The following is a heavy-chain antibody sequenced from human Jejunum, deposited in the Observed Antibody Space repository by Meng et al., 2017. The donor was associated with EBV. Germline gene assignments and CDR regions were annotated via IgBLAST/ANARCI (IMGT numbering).Heavy chain of an antibody. Sequence: QVSLVESGGGWVQPGRSLRPSCAASGFTFSGHAMQWVRQAPGKGLKWVALISNDGNNKYYADSVKGRFTISRDNSKNTLYLQMNSLRVDDTALYYCTREWGADYWGQGTLVTVSS. V-gene: IGHV3-30-3*01. CDR1: GFTFSGHA. J-gene: IGHJ4*02. CDR3: TREWGADY. CDR2: ISNDGNNK. D-gene: IGHD3-16*01.